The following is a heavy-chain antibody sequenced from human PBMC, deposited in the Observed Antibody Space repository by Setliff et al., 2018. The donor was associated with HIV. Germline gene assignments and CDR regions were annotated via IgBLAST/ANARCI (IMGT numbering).Heavy chain of an antibody. CDR1: GGSFSNYY. J-gene: IGHJ4*02. CDR3: ASFFVTTVTNQDY. D-gene: IGHD4-17*01. Sequence: ASETLSLTCTVYGGSFSNYYTNWIRQPPGKGLEWIGELSPSGTTRSNPSLQSRVTISLDTSNNQFSPKLTSVTAADTAMYYCASFFVTTVTNQDYWGQGTPVTVSS. V-gene: IGHV4-34*01. CDR2: LSPSGTT.